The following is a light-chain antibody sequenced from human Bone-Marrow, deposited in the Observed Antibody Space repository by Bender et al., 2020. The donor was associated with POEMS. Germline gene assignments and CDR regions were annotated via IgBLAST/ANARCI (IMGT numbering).Light chain of an antibody. CDR3: QAWDSNTYVL. CDR2: QHT. CDR1: KLGDKY. V-gene: IGLV3-1*01. J-gene: IGLJ2*01. Sequence: SYDLTQPPSVSVSPGQTASITCSGDKLGDKYVCWYQQKPGQSPVLVIYQHTKRPSGIPERFSGSKSGDTATLTISGTQPMDEADYYCQAWDSNTYVLFGGGTKLTVL.